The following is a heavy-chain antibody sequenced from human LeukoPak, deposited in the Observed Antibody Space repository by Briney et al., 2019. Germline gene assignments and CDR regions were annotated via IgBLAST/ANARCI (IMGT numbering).Heavy chain of an antibody. Sequence: GGSLRLSCAASGFTFSSYAMSRVRQAPGKGLEWVSAISGSGGSTYYADSVKGRFTISRDNAKNSLYLQMNSLRAEDTAVYYCAKAGEQLSFDYWGQGTLVTVSS. CDR1: GFTFSSYA. J-gene: IGHJ4*02. CDR2: ISGSGGST. CDR3: AKAGEQLSFDY. V-gene: IGHV3-23*01. D-gene: IGHD6-6*01.